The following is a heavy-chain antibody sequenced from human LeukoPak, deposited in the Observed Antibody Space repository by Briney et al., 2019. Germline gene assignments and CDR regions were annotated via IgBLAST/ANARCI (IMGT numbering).Heavy chain of an antibody. CDR2: INSDGSTR. CDR1: GFTFSNYW. CDR3: ARRSTSGSYYDD. D-gene: IGHD3-10*01. V-gene: IGHV3-74*03. Sequence: PGGSLRLSCAASGFTFSNYWMHWVRQAPGKGLVLVSRINSDGSTRKYADPVKGRFTISRDNAKNTLYLQMNSLRAEDTAVYYCARRSTSGSYYDDWGQGILVTVSS. J-gene: IGHJ4*02.